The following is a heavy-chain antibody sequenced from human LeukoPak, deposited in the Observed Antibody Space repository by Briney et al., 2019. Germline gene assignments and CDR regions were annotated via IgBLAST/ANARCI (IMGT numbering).Heavy chain of an antibody. J-gene: IGHJ5*02. CDR2: IYYSGST. Sequence: SQTLSLTCTVSGGSISGGGYYWSWIRQHPGKGLEWIGYIYYSGSTYYNPSLKSRVTISVDTSKNQFSLKLSSVTAADTAVYYCARGSTYSNYAGHWFDPWGQGTLVTVSS. CDR1: GGSISGGGYY. D-gene: IGHD4-11*01. V-gene: IGHV4-31*03. CDR3: ARGSTYSNYAGHWFDP.